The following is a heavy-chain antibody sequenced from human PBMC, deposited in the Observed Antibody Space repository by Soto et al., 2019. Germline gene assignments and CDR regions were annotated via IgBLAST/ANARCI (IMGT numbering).Heavy chain of an antibody. J-gene: IGHJ4*02. D-gene: IGHD2-15*01. V-gene: IGHV4-31*03. CDR3: ARATAIATVEH. Sequence: QVQLQESGPGLVKPSQTLSLTCTVSGGSISSGGYYWSWIRQHPGMGLEWTGYISYSGSTYYNPSLKSRVTISVDTSKNQFSLKLSSVTAADTAVYYCARATAIATVEHWGQGTLVTVSS. CDR2: ISYSGST. CDR1: GGSISSGGYY.